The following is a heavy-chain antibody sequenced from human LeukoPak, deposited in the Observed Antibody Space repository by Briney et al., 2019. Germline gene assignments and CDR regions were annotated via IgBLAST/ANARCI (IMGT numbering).Heavy chain of an antibody. CDR3: ARDGSSRLGSCSGGSCFRQLFFDY. V-gene: IGHV1-2*02. Sequence: ASVKVSCKASGYTFTGYYMRWVRQAPGQGLEWMGWINPNSGGTNYAQKFQGRVTMTRDTSISTAYMELSRLRSDDTAVYYCARDGSSRLGSCSGGSCFRQLFFDYWGQGTLVTVSS. J-gene: IGHJ4*02. D-gene: IGHD2-15*01. CDR1: GYTFTGYY. CDR2: INPNSGGT.